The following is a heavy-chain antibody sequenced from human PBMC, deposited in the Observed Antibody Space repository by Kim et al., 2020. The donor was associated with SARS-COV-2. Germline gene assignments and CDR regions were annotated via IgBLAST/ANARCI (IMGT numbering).Heavy chain of an antibody. CDR3: VRAPGEGGYSMPLY. Sequence: ADSVRGRFTISRDNSKNTLYLQMNSLRAEDTAVYYCVRAPGEGGYSMPLYWGQGTLVTVSS. J-gene: IGHJ4*02. V-gene: IGHV3-53*01. D-gene: IGHD3-22*01.